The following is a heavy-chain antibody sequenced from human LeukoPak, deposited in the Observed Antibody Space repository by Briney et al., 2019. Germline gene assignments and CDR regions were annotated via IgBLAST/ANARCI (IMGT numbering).Heavy chain of an antibody. Sequence: GGSLRLSCAASGFTFSSYAMSWVRQAPGKGLEWVSAISGGGRSTFYADSVKGRFTTSRDNSKNTLYLQMNSLRAEDTAVYYCAKDRGGSGRSYYFDYSGQGTLVTVSS. CDR3: AKDRGGSGRSYYFDY. CDR1: GFTFSSYA. J-gene: IGHJ4*02. V-gene: IGHV3-23*01. D-gene: IGHD6-19*01. CDR2: ISGGGRST.